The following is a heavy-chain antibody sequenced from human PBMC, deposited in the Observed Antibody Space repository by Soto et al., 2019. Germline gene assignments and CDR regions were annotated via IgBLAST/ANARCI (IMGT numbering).Heavy chain of an antibody. CDR3: ARVAAGVVVAATLYFDY. V-gene: IGHV1-69*13. CDR2: IIPIFGTA. CDR1: GGTFSSYA. J-gene: IGHJ4*02. Sequence: SVKVSCKASGGTFSSYAISWVRQAPGQGLEWMGGIIPIFGTANYAQKFQGRVTITADESTSTAYMELSSLRSEDTAVYYCARVAAGVVVAATLYFDYWGQGTLVTSPQ. D-gene: IGHD2-15*01.